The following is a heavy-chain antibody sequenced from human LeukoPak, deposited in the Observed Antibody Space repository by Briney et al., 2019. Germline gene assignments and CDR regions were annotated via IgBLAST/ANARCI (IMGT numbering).Heavy chain of an antibody. V-gene: IGHV3-48*03. J-gene: IGHJ6*02. CDR2: ISSSGSTI. CDR3: ARDTAAAYSAYYYYGMDV. Sequence: GGSLRLSCAASGFTFSSYEMNWVRQAPGKGLEWVSYISSSGSTIYYADSVKGRFTISRDNAKNSLYLQMNSLRAEDTAVYYCARDTAAAYSAYYYYGMDVWGQGTTVTVSS. CDR1: GFTFSSYE. D-gene: IGHD6-13*01.